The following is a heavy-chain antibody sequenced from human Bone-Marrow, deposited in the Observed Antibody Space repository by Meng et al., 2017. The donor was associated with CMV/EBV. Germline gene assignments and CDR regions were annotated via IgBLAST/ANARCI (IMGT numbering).Heavy chain of an antibody. J-gene: IGHJ3*02. CDR3: TTVPARITIFGSLWAFDI. CDR1: GFTFSSYE. CDR2: IKSKTDGGTT. D-gene: IGHD3-3*01. Sequence: GESLKISCAASGFTFSSYEMNWVRQAPGKGLEWVGRIKSKTDGGTTDYAAPVKGRFTISRDDSKNTLYLQMNSLKTEDTAVYYCTTVPARITIFGSLWAFDIWGQGTMVTVSS. V-gene: IGHV3-15*01.